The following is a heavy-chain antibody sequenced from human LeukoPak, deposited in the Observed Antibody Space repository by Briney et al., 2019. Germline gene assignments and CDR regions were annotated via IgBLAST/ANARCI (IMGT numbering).Heavy chain of an antibody. CDR3: ARHGIAATGDFDY. D-gene: IGHD6-13*01. V-gene: IGHV5-10-1*01. CDR2: IDPSDSYT. CDR1: GYSFTSHW. Sequence: GESLKISCKGSGYSFTSHWISWVRQMPGQGLECMGRIDPSDSYTNYSPSFQGHVSISAHKSISTAYLQSSSLKASDTAMYYCARHGIAATGDFDYWGQGTLVTVSS. J-gene: IGHJ4*02.